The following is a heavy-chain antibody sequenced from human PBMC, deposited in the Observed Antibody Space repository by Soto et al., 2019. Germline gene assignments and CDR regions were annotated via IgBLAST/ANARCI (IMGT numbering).Heavy chain of an antibody. CDR3: ARASTTKWYDILTGYSPIDY. CDR1: GGTFSSYA. Sequence: GASVKVSCKASGGTFSSYAISWVRQAPGQGLEWMGGIIPIFGTANYAQKFQGRVTITADESTSTAYTELSSLRSEDTAVYYCARASTTKWYDILTGYSPIDYWGQGTLVTVSS. D-gene: IGHD3-9*01. J-gene: IGHJ4*02. CDR2: IIPIFGTA. V-gene: IGHV1-69*13.